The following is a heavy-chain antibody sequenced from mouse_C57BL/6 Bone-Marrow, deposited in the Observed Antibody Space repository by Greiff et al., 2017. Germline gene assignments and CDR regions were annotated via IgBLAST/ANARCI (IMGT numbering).Heavy chain of an antibody. Sequence: EVQVVESGGDLVKPGGSLKLSCAASGFTFSSYGMSWVRQTPDKRLEWVATISSGGSYTYYPDSVKGRFTISRDNAKNTLYLQMSSLKSEDTAMYYCARRWYYDCSSDYYARDDWGQGTSVTVSS. D-gene: IGHD1-1*01. CDR1: GFTFSSYG. J-gene: IGHJ4*01. CDR2: ISSGGSYT. CDR3: ARRWYYDCSSDYYARDD. V-gene: IGHV5-6*01.